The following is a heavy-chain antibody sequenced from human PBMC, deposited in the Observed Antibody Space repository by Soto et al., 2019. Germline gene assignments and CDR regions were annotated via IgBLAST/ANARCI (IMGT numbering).Heavy chain of an antibody. CDR2: IYYSGST. Sequence: PSETLSLTCTVSGGSISSSSYYWGWIRQPPGKGLEWIGSIYYSGSTYYNPSLKSRVTISVDTSKNQFSLKLSSVTAADTVVYYCASPSGGFSYSYMDVWGKGTPVT. CDR1: GGSISSSSYY. D-gene: IGHD2-15*01. CDR3: ASPSGGFSYSYMDV. V-gene: IGHV4-39*01. J-gene: IGHJ6*03.